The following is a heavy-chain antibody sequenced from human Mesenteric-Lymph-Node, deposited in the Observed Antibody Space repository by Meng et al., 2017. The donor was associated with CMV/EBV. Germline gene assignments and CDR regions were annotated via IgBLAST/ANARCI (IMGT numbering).Heavy chain of an antibody. J-gene: IGHJ4*02. CDR1: GGSISSENW. CDR3: TNLGYCSGSNCHSVR. CDR2: IFRSGST. D-gene: IGHD2-15*01. Sequence: VCGGSISSENWWTWVRQSQRKGLEWIGEIFRSGSTNYNPSLESRVTISLDKFKNQFSLELSSVTAADTAVYYCTNLGYCSGSNCHSVRWGQGTLVTSPQ. V-gene: IGHV4-4*02.